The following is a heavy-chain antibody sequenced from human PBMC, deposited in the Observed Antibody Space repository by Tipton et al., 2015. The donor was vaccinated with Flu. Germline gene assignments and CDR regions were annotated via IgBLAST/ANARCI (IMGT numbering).Heavy chain of an antibody. J-gene: IGHJ4*02. D-gene: IGHD2-8*01. Sequence: TLSLTCTVSGDSVTSGGYYWNWIRQPPGKGLEWLGYIYHGGRTRYNSSLKSRLTMSLDTSKNQFSLKMRPVTAADTAMYFCARSVAVYASFEFWGQGTLVNVSS. V-gene: IGHV4-61*08. CDR3: ARSVAVYASFEF. CDR1: GDSVTSGGYY. CDR2: IYHGGRT.